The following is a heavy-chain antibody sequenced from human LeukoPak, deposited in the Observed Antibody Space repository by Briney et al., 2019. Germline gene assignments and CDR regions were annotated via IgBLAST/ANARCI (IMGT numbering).Heavy chain of an antibody. J-gene: IGHJ3*02. V-gene: IGHV4-59*08. CDR1: GGSISSYY. Sequence: SETLSLTCTVSGGSISSYYWSWIRQPPGKGLEWIGYIHYSGSTNYNPSLKSRVTISVGTSKNQFSLKLSSVTAADTAVYYCARHLDSLGAFDIWGQGTMVTVSS. D-gene: IGHD2-21*01. CDR2: IHYSGST. CDR3: ARHLDSLGAFDI.